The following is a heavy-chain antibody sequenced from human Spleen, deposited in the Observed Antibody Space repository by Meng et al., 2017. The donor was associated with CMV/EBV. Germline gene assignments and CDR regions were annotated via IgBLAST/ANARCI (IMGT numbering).Heavy chain of an antibody. Sequence: ESLKISCAASGFTFSSYWMSWVRQPPGKGLEWIGDIYRSGSTKYNPSLESRITISVDMSKNHFSLKLSSVTAADTAVYYCARDWGVMITFGGVMGYWGQGTLVTVSS. J-gene: IGHJ4*02. V-gene: IGHV4-59*01. D-gene: IGHD3-16*01. CDR3: ARDWGVMITFGGVMGY. CDR1: GFTFSSYW. CDR2: IYRSGST.